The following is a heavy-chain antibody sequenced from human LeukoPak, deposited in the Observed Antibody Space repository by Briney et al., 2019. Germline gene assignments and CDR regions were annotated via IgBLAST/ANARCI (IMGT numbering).Heavy chain of an antibody. CDR1: GYTFTSYY. Sequence: ASVKVSCKASGYTFTSYYMHWVRQAPGQGLEWMGIINPSGGSTSYAQKFQGRVTMTRDMSTSTVYMALSSLRSDDTAVYFCARHMQTSMFSAGAAFDIWGQGTWVTVSS. J-gene: IGHJ3*02. D-gene: IGHD3-10*02. V-gene: IGHV1-46*01. CDR3: ARHMQTSMFSAGAAFDI. CDR2: INPSGGST.